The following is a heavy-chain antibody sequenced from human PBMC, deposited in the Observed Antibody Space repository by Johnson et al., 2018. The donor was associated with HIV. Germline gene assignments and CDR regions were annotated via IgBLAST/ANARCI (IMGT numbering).Heavy chain of an antibody. Sequence: QVQLVESGGGLVKPGGSLRLSCAASGFTFSDAWMSWVRQAPGKGLEWVAVISYDVSIKYYADSVKGRFTISRDNAKNSLYLQMNSLRAEDTAVYYCAKDIASGYTNGGTLDIWGQGTMVTVSS. D-gene: IGHD6-19*01. CDR2: ISYDVSIK. CDR1: GFTFSDAW. V-gene: IGHV3-30*18. CDR3: AKDIASGYTNGGTLDI. J-gene: IGHJ3*02.